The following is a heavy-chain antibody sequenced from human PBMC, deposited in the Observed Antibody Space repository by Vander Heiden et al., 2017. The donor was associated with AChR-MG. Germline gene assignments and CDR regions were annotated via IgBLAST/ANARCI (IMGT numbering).Heavy chain of an antibody. V-gene: IGHV3-23*01. CDR3: AKDWAEGWLQFGEDWYFDL. D-gene: IGHD5-12*01. CDR2: ISGRGGST. CDR1: GFTLSSYA. Sequence: EVQLLESGGGLVRPGGSSRLSCAAPGFTLSSYAMGWVRQAPGKGLEWVSAISGRGGSTYYADSVKGRFTISRDNSKNTLYLQMNSLRAEDTAVYYCAKDWAEGWLQFGEDWYFDLWGRGTLVTVSS. J-gene: IGHJ2*01.